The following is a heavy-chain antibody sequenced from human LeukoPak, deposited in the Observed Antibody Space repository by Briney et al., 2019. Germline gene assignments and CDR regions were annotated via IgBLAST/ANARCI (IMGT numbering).Heavy chain of an antibody. V-gene: IGHV3-30*04. CDR2: ISYDGSNK. D-gene: IGHD4-17*01. CDR1: RFIFSSYA. Sequence: PGGSLRLSCAASRFIFSSYAMCWARQAPGKGLEWVAFISYDGSNKYHADSVKGRFTISRGNSKNTLYLQMNSLRAEDTAVYYCTKRHESTTVIPGGYFDYWGQGTLVTVSS. J-gene: IGHJ4*02. CDR3: TKRHESTTVIPGGYFDY.